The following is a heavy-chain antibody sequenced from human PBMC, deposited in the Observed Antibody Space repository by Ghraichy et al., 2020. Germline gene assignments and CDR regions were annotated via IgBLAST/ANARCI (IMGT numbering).Heavy chain of an antibody. D-gene: IGHD5-18*01. CDR3: ARGIIYSYGYAPDY. J-gene: IGHJ4*02. CDR1: GYTFTGYY. CDR2: INPNSGGT. V-gene: IGHV1-2*06. Sequence: ASVKVSCKASGYTFTGYYMHWVRQAPGQGLEWMGRINPNSGGTSYAQKFQGRVTMTRDTSISTAYMELSRLRSDDTAVYYCARGIIYSYGYAPDYWGQGTLVTVSS.